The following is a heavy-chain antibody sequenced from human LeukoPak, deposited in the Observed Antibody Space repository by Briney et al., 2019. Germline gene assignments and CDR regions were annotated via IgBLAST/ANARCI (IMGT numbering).Heavy chain of an antibody. CDR2: ISSSGSTI. J-gene: IGHJ4*02. CDR1: GFTFSSYE. D-gene: IGHD3-3*01. CDR3: ARVEPIRLLVDY. Sequence: PGGSLRLSCAASGFTFSSYEMNWVRQAPGKGLEWVSYISSSGSTIYYADSVKGRFTISRDNAKNSLYLQMNSLRAEDTAVYYCARVEPIRLLVDYWGQGTLVTVSS. V-gene: IGHV3-48*03.